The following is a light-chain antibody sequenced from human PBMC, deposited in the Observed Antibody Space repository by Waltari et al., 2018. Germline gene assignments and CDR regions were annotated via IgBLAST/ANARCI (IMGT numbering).Light chain of an antibody. Sequence: CGARRGFSSDLAWYQQKPGQAPRLLIYDASNRATGIPARFSGSGSGTDFTLTISSLEPEDFAVYYCQQRSNWPPITFGQGTRLEIK. J-gene: IGKJ5*01. V-gene: IGKV3-11*01. CDR1: RGFSSD. CDR2: DAS. CDR3: QQRSNWPPIT.